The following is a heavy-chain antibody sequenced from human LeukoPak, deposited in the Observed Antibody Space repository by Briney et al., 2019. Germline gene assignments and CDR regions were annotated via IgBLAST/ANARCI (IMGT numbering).Heavy chain of an antibody. CDR1: GFTFSSYS. J-gene: IGHJ4*02. V-gene: IGHV3-21*01. CDR2: ISSSSSYI. CDR3: ARARYCSGGSCYTYFDY. D-gene: IGHD2-15*01. Sequence: GGSLRLSCAASGFTFSSYSMNWVRQAPGKGLEWVSSISSSSSYIYYADSVKGRFTTSRDKDNNSLYLQLNSLRAEDTAVYYCARARYCSGGSCYTYFDYWGQGTLVTVSS.